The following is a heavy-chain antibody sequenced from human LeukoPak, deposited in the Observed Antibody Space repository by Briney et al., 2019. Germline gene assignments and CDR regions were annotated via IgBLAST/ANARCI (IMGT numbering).Heavy chain of an antibody. CDR1: GGSFSGYY. Sequence: SETLSLTCAVYGGSFSGYYWSWIRQPPGKGLEWIGEINHSGSTNYNPSLRSRVTISVDTSKNQFSLKLSSVTAADTAVYYCARFGYYYDSRRAFDIWGQGTMVTVSS. D-gene: IGHD3-22*01. CDR3: ARFGYYYDSRRAFDI. CDR2: INHSGST. J-gene: IGHJ3*02. V-gene: IGHV4-34*01.